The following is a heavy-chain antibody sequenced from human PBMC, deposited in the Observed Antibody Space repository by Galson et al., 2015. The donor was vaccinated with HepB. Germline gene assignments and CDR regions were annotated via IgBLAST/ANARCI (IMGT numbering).Heavy chain of an antibody. CDR3: ASCPTYGSGSYYHTYYFDY. V-gene: IGHV4-34*01. D-gene: IGHD3-10*01. Sequence: SETLSLTCAVYGGSFSGYYWSWIRQPPGKGLEWIGEINHSGSTNYNPSLKSRVTISVDTSKNQFSLKLSSVTAADTAVYYCASCPTYGSGSYYHTYYFDYWGQGTLVTVSS. J-gene: IGHJ4*02. CDR1: GGSFSGYY. CDR2: INHSGST.